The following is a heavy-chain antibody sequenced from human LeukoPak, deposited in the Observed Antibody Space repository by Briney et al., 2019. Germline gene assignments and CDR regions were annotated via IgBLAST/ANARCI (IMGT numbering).Heavy chain of an antibody. Sequence: PSETLSLTCTVSGGSVSSGNYYWTWIRQPAGKGLEWIGRIYTRGSTYYNPSLKSRVTISVDTSKNQFSLRLTSVTAADTAVYYCAREGTTHYDILTGYSIYWHFDLWGRGTLVTVSS. CDR2: IYTRGST. J-gene: IGHJ2*01. D-gene: IGHD3-9*01. CDR1: GGSVSSGNYY. V-gene: IGHV4-61*02. CDR3: AREGTTHYDILTGYSIYWHFDL.